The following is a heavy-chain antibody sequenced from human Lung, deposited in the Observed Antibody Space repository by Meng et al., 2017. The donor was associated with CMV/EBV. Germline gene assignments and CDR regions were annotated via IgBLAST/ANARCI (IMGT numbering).Heavy chain of an antibody. CDR3: AKDDPVFHY. V-gene: IGHV3-30*02. CDR1: GFTFSSYG. Sequence: QVQRVEAGGGGVQPGGSLRLSFAASGFTFSSYGMHWVRQAPGKGPEWVAFIRNDESDKYYGDSVKGRFTISRDTSKNTVDLQMNSLRTEDTAVYYCAKDDPVFHYWGQGTLVTVSS. J-gene: IGHJ4*02. CDR2: IRNDESDK.